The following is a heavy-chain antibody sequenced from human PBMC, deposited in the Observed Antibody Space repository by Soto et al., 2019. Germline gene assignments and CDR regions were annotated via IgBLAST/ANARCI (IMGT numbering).Heavy chain of an antibody. D-gene: IGHD2-2*01. J-gene: IGHJ5*02. CDR3: ARVPDR. V-gene: IGHV4-61*08. CDR1: GGSISSGGQY. CDR2: MYNTGST. Sequence: PSETLSLTCTVSGGSISSGGQYWSWIRQPPGKGLEWIGYMYNTGSTVYNPSFKSRVTISVDTSKNQFSLKLSSVTAADTAVYYCARVPDRWGQGTLVTVSS.